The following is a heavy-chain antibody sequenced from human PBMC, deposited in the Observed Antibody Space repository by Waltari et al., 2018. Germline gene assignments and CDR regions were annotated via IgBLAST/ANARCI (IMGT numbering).Heavy chain of an antibody. V-gene: IGHV1-69*04. CDR3: ARDVVDSNYWEGYFDL. CDR1: GGTFSRYG. J-gene: IGHJ2*01. Sequence: QVQLVQSGAEVKTPGSSVKVSCKTAGGTFSRYGTSWVRQAPGQGLEWVGRIIPLLGVTNYAQQLLGRVTMTADKSTNTAYMELSSLRSEDTAVYYCARDVVDSNYWEGYFDLWGRGTLVAVSS. CDR2: IIPLLGVT. D-gene: IGHD1-1*01.